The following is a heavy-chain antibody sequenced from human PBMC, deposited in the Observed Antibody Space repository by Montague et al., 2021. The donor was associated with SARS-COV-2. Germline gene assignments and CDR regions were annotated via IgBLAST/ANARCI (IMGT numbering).Heavy chain of an antibody. CDR2: ISPTGST. CDR3: GGAPNEYYFDY. J-gene: IGHJ4*02. V-gene: IGHV4-34*01. Sequence: SETLSLTCDVYGGPFSRYLWSWIRQPPGRGPELIGHISPTGSTRYNPSLDSRVTISLDTSKSRLSLELTSVTVADTSIYFCGGAPNEYYFDYWGQGTPVSVSS. CDR1: GGPFSRYL. D-gene: IGHD6-6*01.